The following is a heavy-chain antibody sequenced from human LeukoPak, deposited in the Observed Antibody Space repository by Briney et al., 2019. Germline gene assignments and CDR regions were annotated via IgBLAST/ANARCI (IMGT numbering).Heavy chain of an antibody. CDR2: ISSSSTYI. Sequence: GGSLRLSCAASRFTFSTYTMNWVRQAPGKGLEWVSSISSSSTYIYYADSVRGRFTISRDNAKNSLYLQMNSLRAEDTAVYYCSRITYYDNRGYSYYYYGMDVWGQGTTVTVSS. CDR3: SRITYYDNRGYSYYYYGMDV. J-gene: IGHJ6*02. D-gene: IGHD3-22*01. CDR1: RFTFSTYT. V-gene: IGHV3-21*01.